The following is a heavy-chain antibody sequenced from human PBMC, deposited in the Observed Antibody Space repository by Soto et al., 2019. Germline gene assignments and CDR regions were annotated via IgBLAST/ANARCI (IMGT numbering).Heavy chain of an antibody. V-gene: IGHV4-4*02. D-gene: IGHD6-13*01. CDR2: IYHSGST. CDR1: GGSISSYY. Sequence: SETLSLTCTVSGGSISSYYWSWVRQPPGKGLEWIGEIYHSGSTNYNPSLKSRVTISVDKSKNQFSLKLSSVTAADTAVYYCASWYDAFDIWGQGTMVTVS. J-gene: IGHJ3*02. CDR3: ASWYDAFDI.